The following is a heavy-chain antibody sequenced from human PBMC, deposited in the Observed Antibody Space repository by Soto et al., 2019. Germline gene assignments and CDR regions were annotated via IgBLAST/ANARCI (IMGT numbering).Heavy chain of an antibody. D-gene: IGHD3-22*01. CDR3: AREGYYDSSGYPSNWFDP. V-gene: IGHV1-69*01. CDR2: IIPIFGTA. Sequence: QVQLVQSGAEVKKPGSSVKVSCKASGGTFSSYAISWVRQAPGQGLEWMGGIIPIFGTANYAQKFQGRVTITADESTSTAYMELISLRSEDTAVYYCAREGYYDSSGYPSNWFDPWGQGTLVTVSS. J-gene: IGHJ5*02. CDR1: GGTFSSYA.